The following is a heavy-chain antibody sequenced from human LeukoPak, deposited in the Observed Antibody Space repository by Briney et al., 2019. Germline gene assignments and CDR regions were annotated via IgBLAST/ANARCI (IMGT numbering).Heavy chain of an antibody. CDR2: ISSSSSYI. Sequence: GGSLRLSCAASGFTFSSYSMNWVRQAPGKGLEWVSSISSSSSYIYYADSVKGRFTIPGDNAKNSLYLQMNSLRAEDTAVYYCARQPGYDYYYGMDVWGKGTTVTVSS. CDR1: GFTFSSYS. CDR3: ARQPGYDYYYGMDV. J-gene: IGHJ6*04. V-gene: IGHV3-21*01.